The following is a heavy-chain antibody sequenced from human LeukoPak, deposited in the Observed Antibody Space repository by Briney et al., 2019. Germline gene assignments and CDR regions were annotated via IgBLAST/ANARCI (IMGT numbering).Heavy chain of an antibody. D-gene: IGHD3-22*01. CDR1: GFTFGEYA. Sequence: GGSLRLSCTASGFTFGEYAMSWVRQAPGKWLEGVGFIRGKAYGGTTEYAASVKGRFTISRDDSKRIAYLQTNSLKNEDTAVYYCTLYYYDSSGYYSNYFDYWGQGTLVTVSS. J-gene: IGHJ4*02. CDR3: TLYYYDSSGYYSNYFDY. V-gene: IGHV3-49*04. CDR2: IRGKAYGGTT.